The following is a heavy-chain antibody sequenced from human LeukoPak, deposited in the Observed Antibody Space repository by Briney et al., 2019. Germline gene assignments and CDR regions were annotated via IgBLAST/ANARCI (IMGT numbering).Heavy chain of an antibody. CDR1: GYTFTSYD. V-gene: IGHV1-8*01. Sequence: ASVKVSCKASGYTFTSYDFNWVRQATGQRPEWMGWMSPNSGDTGYAQKFQDRVTMTRNTSISTAYMELSSLRSDDTAVYYCARDLTSFQDFDYWGQGTLVTVSS. J-gene: IGHJ4*02. CDR3: ARDLTSFQDFDY. CDR2: MSPNSGDT. D-gene: IGHD3-16*01.